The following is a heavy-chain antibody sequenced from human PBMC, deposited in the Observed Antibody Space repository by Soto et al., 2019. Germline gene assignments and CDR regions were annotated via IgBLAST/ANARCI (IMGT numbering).Heavy chain of an antibody. CDR1: GYTFTSYG. Sequence: ASVKVSCKASGYTFTSYGISWVRQAPGQGLEWMGWISAYNGNTNYAQKLQGRVTMTTDTSTSTAYMELRGLRSDDTAVYYCARTPYYDFWSGYYNFDYWGQGTLVTVSS. V-gene: IGHV1-18*04. CDR2: ISAYNGNT. D-gene: IGHD3-3*01. J-gene: IGHJ4*02. CDR3: ARTPYYDFWSGYYNFDY.